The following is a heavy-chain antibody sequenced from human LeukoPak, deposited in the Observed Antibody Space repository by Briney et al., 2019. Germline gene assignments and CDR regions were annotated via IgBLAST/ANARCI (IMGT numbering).Heavy chain of an antibody. V-gene: IGHV3-23*01. CDR2: ISGSGGST. CDR1: GFTFSDYA. J-gene: IGHJ4*02. CDR3: VRGPSDSIISLPVY. Sequence: GGSLRLSCAASGFTFSDYAMSWVRQAPGKGLEWVSGISGSGGSTNYADSVKGRFTISRDNSKNTLYLRMNSLRAEDTAFYYCVRGPSDSIISLPVYWGERTLATVST. D-gene: IGHD2-21*01.